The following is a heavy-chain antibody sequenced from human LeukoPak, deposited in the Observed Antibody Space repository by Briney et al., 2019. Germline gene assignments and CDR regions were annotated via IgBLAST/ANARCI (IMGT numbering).Heavy chain of an antibody. Sequence: SETLSLTCTVSGDSISSGNYWGWIRQPPGKGLEWIGSIFHTGSTYFNLSLKSRVTISVDTSKNQFSLKLSSVTAADTAVYYCARGPPEVGATIFDYWGQGTLVTVSP. D-gene: IGHD1-26*01. CDR3: ARGPPEVGATIFDY. J-gene: IGHJ4*02. CDR1: GDSISSGNY. V-gene: IGHV4-38-2*02. CDR2: IFHTGST.